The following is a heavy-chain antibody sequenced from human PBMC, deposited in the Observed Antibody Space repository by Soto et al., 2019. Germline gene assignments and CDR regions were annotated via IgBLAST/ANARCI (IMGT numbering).Heavy chain of an antibody. CDR1: RFTFSSYA. V-gene: IGHV3-30-3*01. J-gene: IGHJ6*02. Sequence: LRLSCAASRFTFSSYAMDWVRQAPGKGLEWVAVISHDGSEKYYGDSVKGRFTISRDNPKNTVYLQMNSLRPEDTAVYYCARAAAYFYHYYYAMDVWGQGTAVTVSS. D-gene: IGHD6-13*01. CDR3: ARAAAYFYHYYYAMDV. CDR2: ISHDGSEK.